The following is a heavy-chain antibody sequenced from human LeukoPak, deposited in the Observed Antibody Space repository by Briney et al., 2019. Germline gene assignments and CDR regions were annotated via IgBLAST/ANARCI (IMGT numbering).Heavy chain of an antibody. CDR1: GGSISSGSYY. J-gene: IGHJ6*03. D-gene: IGHD2-2*01. Sequence: SETLSLTCTVSGGSISSGSYYWSWIRQPAGRGLEWIGRVYASGSANYNPSLNSRVTISVDTSKNQFSLKLSSVTAADTAVYYCAREVVVVPAVLMDVWGKGTTVTVSS. V-gene: IGHV4-61*02. CDR3: AREVVVVPAVLMDV. CDR2: VYASGSA.